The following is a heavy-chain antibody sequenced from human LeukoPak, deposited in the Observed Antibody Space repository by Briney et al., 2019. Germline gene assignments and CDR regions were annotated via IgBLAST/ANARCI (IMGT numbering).Heavy chain of an antibody. CDR1: GFTFSNAW. D-gene: IGHD1-26*01. Sequence: PGGSLRLSCAASGFTFSNAWMSWVRQAPGKGLEWVGRNKRKADGGTTDYAAPVKGRFTISRDDSKSIAYLQMNSLKTEDTAVYYCTRDLGWELTYYFDYWGQGTLVTVSS. V-gene: IGHV3-15*01. CDR3: TRDLGWELTYYFDY. CDR2: NKRKADGGTT. J-gene: IGHJ4*02.